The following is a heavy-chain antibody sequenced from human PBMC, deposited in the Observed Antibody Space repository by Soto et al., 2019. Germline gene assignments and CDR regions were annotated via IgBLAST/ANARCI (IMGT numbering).Heavy chain of an antibody. CDR3: AREDRYGWSGESLDV. D-gene: IGHD6-19*01. Sequence: QVQLQQWGAGLLKASETLSLTCAVVGDSLRGQSWNWIRQSPGKGLEWIGELDQSGGTNYNPSLKSRAIISDDTSKNQFALTVASVTAADTAVYYCAREDRYGWSGESLDVWGQGTTVTVSS. CDR2: LDQSGGT. V-gene: IGHV4-34*01. CDR1: GDSLRGQS. J-gene: IGHJ6*02.